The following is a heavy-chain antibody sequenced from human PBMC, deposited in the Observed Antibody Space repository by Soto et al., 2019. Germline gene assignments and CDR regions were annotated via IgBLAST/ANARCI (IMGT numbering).Heavy chain of an antibody. V-gene: IGHV3-23*01. CDR2: ISGSGANT. CDR1: GFTFSNYA. Sequence: GGSLRLSWGASGFTFSNYAMSWVRQAPGKGLEWVSAISGSGANTYYADSVKGRFTISRDNSKTTLYLHLNSLRAEDTAVYYCAKDPRRGVVYQLLVGPFFDYWGQGTLVTVSS. CDR3: AKDPRRGVVYQLLVGPFFDY. J-gene: IGHJ4*02. D-gene: IGHD2-2*01.